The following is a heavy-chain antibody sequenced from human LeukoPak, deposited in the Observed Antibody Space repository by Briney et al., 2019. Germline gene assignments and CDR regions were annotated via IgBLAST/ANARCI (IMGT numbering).Heavy chain of an antibody. CDR2: IYSGGTT. Sequence: TGGSLRLSCTASGFTVSSTYMSWVRQAPGKGLEWVSVIYSGGTTYYADSVKGRFTISRDNSKNTLYLQMNSLRAEDTAVYYCARDWKGGYNYGHPTLTSDYWGQGTLVTVSS. J-gene: IGHJ4*02. V-gene: IGHV3-66*01. D-gene: IGHD5-18*01. CDR3: ARDWKGGYNYGHPTLTSDY. CDR1: GFTVSSTY.